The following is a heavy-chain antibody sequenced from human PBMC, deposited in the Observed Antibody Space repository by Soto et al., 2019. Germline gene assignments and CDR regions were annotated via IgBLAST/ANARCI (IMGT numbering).Heavy chain of an antibody. V-gene: IGHV1-69*13. J-gene: IGHJ4*02. CDR3: ASGMVRGVRYYFDY. Sequence: ASVKVSCKASGGTFSSYAISWVRQAPGQGLEWMGGIIPIFGTANYAQKFQGRVTITADESTSTAYMELSSLRSEDTAVYYCASGMVRGVRYYFDYWGQGTLVTSPQ. CDR1: GGTFSSYA. D-gene: IGHD3-10*01. CDR2: IIPIFGTA.